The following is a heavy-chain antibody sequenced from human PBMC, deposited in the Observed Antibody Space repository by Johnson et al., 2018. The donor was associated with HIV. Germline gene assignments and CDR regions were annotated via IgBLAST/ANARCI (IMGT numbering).Heavy chain of an antibody. CDR2: ISYDGSNK. D-gene: IGHD5-24*01. CDR1: GFTFSSYA. J-gene: IGHJ3*02. Sequence: QEKLVESGGGVVRPGGSLRLSCAASGFTFSSYAMHWVRQAPGKGLEWVAVISYDGSNKYYADSVKGRFTISRDNSKNTLYLQMGSLRAEDMAVYYCARDQRWWLQSPGAFDSWGQGTMVTVSS. V-gene: IGHV3-30*14. CDR3: ARDQRWWLQSPGAFDS.